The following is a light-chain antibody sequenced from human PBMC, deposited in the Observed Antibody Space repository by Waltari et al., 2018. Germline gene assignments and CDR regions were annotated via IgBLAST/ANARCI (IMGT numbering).Light chain of an antibody. CDR3: GSYSKTSTLVV. V-gene: IGLV2-14*03. CDR1: SSDVGGCNP. Sequence: QSALTQPASVSGSPGQSITISCAGTSSDVGGCNPVSCYQHHPGKAPKLVIFDVSNRPSGVSNRFSGSKSANTASLTISGLQAEDEAHYYCGSYSKTSTLVVFGGGTKLTVL. J-gene: IGLJ2*01. CDR2: DVS.